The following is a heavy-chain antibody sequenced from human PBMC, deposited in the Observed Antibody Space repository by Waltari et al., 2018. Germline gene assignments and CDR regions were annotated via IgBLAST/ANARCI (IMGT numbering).Heavy chain of an antibody. D-gene: IGHD3-22*01. V-gene: IGHV4-38-2*02. Sequence: LHESGPGLGKPSETLSLSCTVSGFSIGSAFFWGWIRQPPGRDLEWIGSIYHSGTTFYNPSLKSRVTISVDTSKNQFSLKLTSVTAADTATYYCARGGFDSNSYFDLWGRGTLVTVSS. CDR3: ARGGFDSNSYFDL. CDR2: IYHSGTT. J-gene: IGHJ2*01. CDR1: GFSIGSAFF.